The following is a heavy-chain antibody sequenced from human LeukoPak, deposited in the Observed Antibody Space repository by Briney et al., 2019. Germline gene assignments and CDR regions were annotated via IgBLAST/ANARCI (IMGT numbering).Heavy chain of an antibody. D-gene: IGHD3-22*01. CDR1: GFTLSSYA. CDR3: AINYYDSSGYKDY. V-gene: IGHV3-23*01. Sequence: PGGSLRLSCAASGFTLSSYAMSWVRQAPGKGLEWVSGISGSGGSTYYADSVKGRFTISRDNSKKTLYLQMNSLRAEDTAVYYCAINYYDSSGYKDYWGQGTLVTVSS. J-gene: IGHJ4*02. CDR2: ISGSGGST.